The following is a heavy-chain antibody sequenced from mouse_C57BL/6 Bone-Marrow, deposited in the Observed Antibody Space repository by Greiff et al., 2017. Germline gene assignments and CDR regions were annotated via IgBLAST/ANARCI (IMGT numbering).Heavy chain of an antibody. CDR1: GYTFTSYW. D-gene: IGHD1-1*01. V-gene: IGHV1-69*01. Sequence: VKLQQSGAELVMPGASVKLSCKASGYTFTSYWMHWVKQRPGQGLEWIGEIDPSDSYTNYNQKFKGKSTLTVDKSSSTAYMQLSSLTSEDSAVYYCARSVVAKGYAMDYWGQGTSVTVSS. CDR3: ARSVVAKGYAMDY. CDR2: IDPSDSYT. J-gene: IGHJ4*01.